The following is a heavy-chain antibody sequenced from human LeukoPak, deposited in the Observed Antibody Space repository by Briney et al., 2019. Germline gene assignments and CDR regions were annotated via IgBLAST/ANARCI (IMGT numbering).Heavy chain of an antibody. CDR3: ARDWGSGYYDFWSGDYYFDY. D-gene: IGHD3-3*01. Sequence: PSETLSLTCTVSGGSISSYYWSWIRQPPGKGLEWIGYIYYSGSTNYNPSLKSRVTISVDTSKNQFSLKLSSVTAADTAVYYCARDWGSGYYDFWSGDYYFDYWGQGTLVTVSS. J-gene: IGHJ4*02. CDR2: IYYSGST. CDR1: GGSISSYY. V-gene: IGHV4-59*12.